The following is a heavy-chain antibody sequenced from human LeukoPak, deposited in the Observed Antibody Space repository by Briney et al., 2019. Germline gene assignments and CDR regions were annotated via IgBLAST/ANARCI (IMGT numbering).Heavy chain of an antibody. D-gene: IGHD3-22*01. J-gene: IGHJ4*02. CDR3: ASRGEYYYDSSGYYVY. V-gene: IGHV4-4*02. CDR2: IYHSGST. CDR1: GGSISSSNW. Sequence: SGTLSLTCAVSGGSISSSNWWSWVRQPPGKGLEWIGEIYHSGSTNYNPSLKSRVTISVDKSKNQFSLKLSSVTAADTAVYYCASRGEYYYDSSGYYVYWGQGTLVTVSS.